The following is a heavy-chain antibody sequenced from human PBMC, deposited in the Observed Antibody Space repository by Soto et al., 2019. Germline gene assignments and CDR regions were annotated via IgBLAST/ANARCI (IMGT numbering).Heavy chain of an antibody. V-gene: IGHV4-59*11. Sequence: QVHLQESGPGLVKPSETLSLTCTVSGDPISSHYWRWIRQPPGKGLEWLGYIYYSGTTDYNPSLKFRVTISLDTSKNQCSLKLNSVTAADTAVYYCARVGFCIGGSCSSDRWFDPWGQGTLVTVSS. D-gene: IGHD2-15*01. CDR2: IYYSGTT. CDR1: GDPISSHY. J-gene: IGHJ5*02. CDR3: ARVGFCIGGSCSSDRWFDP.